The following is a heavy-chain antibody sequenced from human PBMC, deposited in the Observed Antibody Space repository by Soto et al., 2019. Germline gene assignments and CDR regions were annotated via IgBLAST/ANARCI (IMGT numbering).Heavy chain of an antibody. J-gene: IGHJ4*02. Sequence: SVKVSCKASGGTFSSYAISWVRQAPGQGLEWMGGIIPIFGTANYAQKFQGRVTITADESTSTAYMELSSLRSEDTAVYYCARQVAARPNYFDYWGQGTLVTVSS. CDR1: GGTFSSYA. D-gene: IGHD6-6*01. V-gene: IGHV1-69*13. CDR3: ARQVAARPNYFDY. CDR2: IIPIFGTA.